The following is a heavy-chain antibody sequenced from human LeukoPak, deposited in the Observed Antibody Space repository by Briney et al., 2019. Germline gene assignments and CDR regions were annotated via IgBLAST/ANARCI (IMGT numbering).Heavy chain of an antibody. D-gene: IGHD3-10*01. CDR3: ARDSTPYMVRGVIAVINWFDP. V-gene: IGHV1-8*01. CDR1: GYTFTSYD. J-gene: IGHJ5*02. Sequence: ASVTVSCKASGYTFTSYDINWVRQATGQGLEWMGWMNPNSGNSGYAQKFQGRVTITRDTSASTAYMELSSLRSEDTAVYYCARDSTPYMVRGVIAVINWFDPWGQGTLVTVSS. CDR2: MNPNSGNS.